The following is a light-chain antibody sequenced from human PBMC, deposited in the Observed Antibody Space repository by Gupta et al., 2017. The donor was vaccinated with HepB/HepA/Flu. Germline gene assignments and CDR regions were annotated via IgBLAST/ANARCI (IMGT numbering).Light chain of an antibody. CDR3: QHYVSWT. J-gene: IGKJ1*01. CDR1: QSISNW. CDR2: KAS. V-gene: IGKV1-5*03. Sequence: DVQMTQSSSTLSASVGDTVTISCRASQSISNWLACYQQKPGKAPKLLIYKASTLESGVPSRFSGSGAVTEFTLTISSLQPDDFATYYCQHYVSWTFGQGTKVEI.